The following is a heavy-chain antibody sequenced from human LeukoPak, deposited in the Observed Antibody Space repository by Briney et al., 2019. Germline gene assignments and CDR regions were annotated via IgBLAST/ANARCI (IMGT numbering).Heavy chain of an antibody. CDR3: TRRLDD. CDR2: IKHDESEK. Sequence: GGSLRLSCAASGFTFSSYAMSWVRQAPGKGLEWVANIKHDESEKNYLDSVKGRFTVSRDNAQNSLYLQMNGLRVEDTAVYYCTRRLDDWGQGTLVTVSS. CDR1: GFTFSSYA. J-gene: IGHJ4*02. V-gene: IGHV3-7*01. D-gene: IGHD3-16*01.